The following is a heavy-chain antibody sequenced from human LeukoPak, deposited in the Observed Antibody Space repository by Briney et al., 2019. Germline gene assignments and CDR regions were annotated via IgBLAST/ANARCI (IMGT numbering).Heavy chain of an antibody. Sequence: GGSPRLSCAASGFTVSSYWMHWVRQAPGKGLVWVSRINSDGSSTNYADSVKGRFTISRDNAKNTLYLQMNGLRVEDTAEYYCARGRGPYGWFDPWGQGTLVTVSS. CDR3: ARGRGPYGWFDP. J-gene: IGHJ5*02. D-gene: IGHD3-10*01. CDR2: INSDGSST. CDR1: GFTVSSYW. V-gene: IGHV3-74*01.